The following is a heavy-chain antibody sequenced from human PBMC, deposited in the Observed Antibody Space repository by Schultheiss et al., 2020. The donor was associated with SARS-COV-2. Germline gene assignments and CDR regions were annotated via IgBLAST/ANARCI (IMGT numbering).Heavy chain of an antibody. CDR3: ARGSYFGNN. J-gene: IGHJ4*02. CDR1: GYSFTSYW. D-gene: IGHD1-26*01. V-gene: IGHV5-51*01. CDR2: VYPGDSDT. Sequence: GGSLRLSCKSSGYSFTSYWISWVRQMPGKGLEWMGIVYPGDSDTRYSPSFQGQVTISADKSISTAYLQWSSLKASDTAMYYCARGSYFGNNWGQGTLVTVSS.